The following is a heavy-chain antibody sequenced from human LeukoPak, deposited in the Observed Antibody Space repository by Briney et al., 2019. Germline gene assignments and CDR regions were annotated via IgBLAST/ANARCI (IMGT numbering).Heavy chain of an antibody. Sequence: GGSLRLSCAASGVTFSNASMSWVRQAPGKGREWVGRIKSKTDGGTTDYAAPVKGRLNISRDDSKNTLYLQMNSLKTEDTAVYYCTTDPYLTFGGVIALDYWGQGTLVTVSS. D-gene: IGHD3-16*02. V-gene: IGHV3-15*01. CDR1: GVTFSNAS. J-gene: IGHJ4*02. CDR2: IKSKTDGGTT. CDR3: TTDPYLTFGGVIALDY.